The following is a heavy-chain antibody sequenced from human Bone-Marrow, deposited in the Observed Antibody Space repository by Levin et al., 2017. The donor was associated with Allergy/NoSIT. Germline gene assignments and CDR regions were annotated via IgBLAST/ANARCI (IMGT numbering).Heavy chain of an antibody. Sequence: ASVKVSCKASGYTFTSYAMNWVRQAPGQGLEWMGWINTNTGNPTYSQGFTGRFVFSLDTSVSTAYLQISSLKAEDTAVYYCAREPRRFDWNYVDYWGQGTLVTVSS. CDR2: INTNTGNP. CDR3: AREPRRFDWNYVDY. V-gene: IGHV7-4-1*02. J-gene: IGHJ4*02. D-gene: IGHD1-1*01. CDR1: GYTFTSYA.